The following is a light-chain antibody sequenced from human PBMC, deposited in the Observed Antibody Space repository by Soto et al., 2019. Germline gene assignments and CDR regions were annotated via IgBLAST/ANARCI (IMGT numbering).Light chain of an antibody. CDR1: SSDVGGYNY. J-gene: IGLJ1*01. CDR2: EVN. CDR3: RSYAGTPFV. V-gene: IGLV2-8*01. Sequence: QSALTQPPSASGSPGQSVTISCTGTSSDVGGYNYVSWYQQHPGKAPKLIIYEVNKRPSGVPDRFSGSKSGNTASLTVSGLQAEDEADYYCRSYAGTPFVFGTGTKLTVL.